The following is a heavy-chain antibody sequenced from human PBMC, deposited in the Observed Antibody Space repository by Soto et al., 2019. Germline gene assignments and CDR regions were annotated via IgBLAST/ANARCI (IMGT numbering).Heavy chain of an antibody. D-gene: IGHD3-10*01. J-gene: IGHJ6*02. Sequence: QVQLVESGGGVVQPGRSLRLSCSASGFTFTNYALHWVRQAPGKGLEWVAVISYDGRSEYYADSVKGRFTISRDNSENTLYLQMNSLRLEDTAVYYCAREGLITVVRGVQTYYYGMDVWGRGATVTVSS. V-gene: IGHV3-30*04. CDR3: AREGLITVVRGVQTYYYGMDV. CDR2: ISYDGRSE. CDR1: GFTFTNYA.